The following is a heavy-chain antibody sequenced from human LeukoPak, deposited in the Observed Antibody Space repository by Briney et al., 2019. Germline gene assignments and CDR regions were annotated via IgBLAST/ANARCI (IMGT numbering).Heavy chain of an antibody. CDR1: GYSFANYW. J-gene: IGHJ4*02. Sequence: GESLKISCKGSGYSFANYWIGWVRQMPGKGLEYMGIIYPGDSDTRYSPSFQGQVTMSADKYISTAYLQWNSLRSADTGMYYCARQRSGSYHDCWGQGTLVTVSS. V-gene: IGHV5-51*01. D-gene: IGHD1-26*01. CDR3: ARQRSGSYHDC. CDR2: IYPGDSDT.